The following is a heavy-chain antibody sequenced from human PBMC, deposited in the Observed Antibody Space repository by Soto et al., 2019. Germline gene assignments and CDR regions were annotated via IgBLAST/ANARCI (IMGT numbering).Heavy chain of an antibody. CDR1: GFTFSSYA. CDR3: AKDGGGYSSSRERFQDFDY. CDR2: ISGSGGST. V-gene: IGHV3-23*01. J-gene: IGHJ4*02. Sequence: GGSLRLSCAASGFTFSSYAMSWVRQAPGKGLEWVSAISGSGGSTYYADSVKGRFTISRDNSKNTLYLQMNSLRAEDTAVYYCAKDGGGYSSSRERFQDFDYWGQGTLVTVSS. D-gene: IGHD6-13*01.